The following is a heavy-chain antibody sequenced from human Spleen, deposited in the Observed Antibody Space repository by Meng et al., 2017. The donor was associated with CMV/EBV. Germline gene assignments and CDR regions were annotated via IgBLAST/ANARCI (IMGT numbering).Heavy chain of an antibody. Sequence: GESLKISCAASGFTFSSYSINWVRQAPGKGLEWVSSISSSSTYIDYADSVKGRFTISRDNSKNTLYLQMNSLRAEDTAVYYCAKPTLMWSGSYLYFDYWGQGTLVTVSS. CDR2: ISSSSTYI. J-gene: IGHJ4*02. CDR3: AKPTLMWSGSYLYFDY. CDR1: GFTFSSYS. V-gene: IGHV3-21*04. D-gene: IGHD1-26*01.